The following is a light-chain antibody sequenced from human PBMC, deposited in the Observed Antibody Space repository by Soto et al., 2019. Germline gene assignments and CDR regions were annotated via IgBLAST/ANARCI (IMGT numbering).Light chain of an antibody. J-gene: IGKJ1*01. CDR3: QQYGRSRT. V-gene: IGKV3-20*01. CDR1: QSVSSSY. Sequence: IVLTQSPGTLSLSPGERATLSCRASQSVSSSYLACYQQKPGQAPRLLIYGASSRATGIPDRFSGSGSGTDFTLTISRLEPEDFAVYYCQQYGRSRTFGQGTKVEIK. CDR2: GAS.